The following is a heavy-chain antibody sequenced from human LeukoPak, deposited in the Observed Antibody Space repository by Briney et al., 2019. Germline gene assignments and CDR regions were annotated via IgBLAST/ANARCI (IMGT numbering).Heavy chain of an antibody. V-gene: IGHV4-39*01. CDR1: GVSIINSGTYY. CDR3: ARLGGSYLSYWFFDL. D-gene: IGHD1-26*01. CDR2: VYYTGNP. Sequence: PSETLSLTCTVSGVSIINSGTYYWGWIRQPPGKGLEWIGNVYYTGNPFYNPSLKSRVTISVDTSKNQFSLKLNSVTAADTAVYYCARLGGSYLSYWFFDLRGRGTLVTVPS. J-gene: IGHJ2*01.